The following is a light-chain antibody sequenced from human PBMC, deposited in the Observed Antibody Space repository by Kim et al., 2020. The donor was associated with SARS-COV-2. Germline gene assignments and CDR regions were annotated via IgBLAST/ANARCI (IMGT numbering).Light chain of an antibody. CDR2: AAS. Sequence: DIQMTQSPSSLSASVGDRVTITCRASQSISSYLNWYQQKPGKAPKLLIHAASSLQSGVPSRFSGSGSGTDFTLTISSLQPEDIATYYCQQSYSTPYTFGQGTKLEI. CDR1: QSISSY. J-gene: IGKJ2*01. V-gene: IGKV1-39*01. CDR3: QQSYSTPYT.